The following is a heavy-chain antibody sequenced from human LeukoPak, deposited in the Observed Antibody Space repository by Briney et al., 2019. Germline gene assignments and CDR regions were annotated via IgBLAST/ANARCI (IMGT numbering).Heavy chain of an antibody. J-gene: IGHJ4*02. CDR3: AKDYGSSWTGGFDY. D-gene: IGHD6-13*01. CDR1: GFTFDDYA. Sequence: PGRSLRLSCVASGFTFDDYAMHWVRQVPGKGLEWVSGISWNSGSIGYADSVKGRFTISRDNAKNSLYLQMNSLRAEDTALYYCAKDYGSSWTGGFDYWGQGTLVTVSS. V-gene: IGHV3-9*01. CDR2: ISWNSGSI.